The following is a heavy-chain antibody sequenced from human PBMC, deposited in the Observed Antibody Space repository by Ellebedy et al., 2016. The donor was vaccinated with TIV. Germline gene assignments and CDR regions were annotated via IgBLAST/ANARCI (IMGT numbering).Heavy chain of an antibody. Sequence: MPSETLSLTCNVSGGPLSTTRYYWAWIRQPPGKGLEWTWSVYYCWSPYYNPSFRSRVTLSADTSKNHFSLSLTNVTAADTAVYYCAKIDTWQPIDDWGQGILITVSS. V-gene: IGHV4-39*02. CDR1: GGPLSTTRYY. CDR2: VYYCWSP. J-gene: IGHJ4*02. CDR3: AKIDTWQPIDD. D-gene: IGHD6-13*01.